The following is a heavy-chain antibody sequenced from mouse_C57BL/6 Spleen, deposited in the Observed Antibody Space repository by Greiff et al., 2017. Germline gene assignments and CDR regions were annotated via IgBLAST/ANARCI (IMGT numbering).Heavy chain of an antibody. V-gene: IGHV1-26*01. Sequence: VQLQQSGPELVKPGASVKISCKASGYTFTDYYMNWEKQSHGKSLEWIGDINPNNGGTSYNQKFKGKATLTVDKSSSTAYMELRSLTSEDSAVYYCARGGGRGWYFDVWGTGTTVTVSS. D-gene: IGHD3-3*01. CDR1: GYTFTDYY. CDR2: INPNNGGT. J-gene: IGHJ1*03. CDR3: ARGGGRGWYFDV.